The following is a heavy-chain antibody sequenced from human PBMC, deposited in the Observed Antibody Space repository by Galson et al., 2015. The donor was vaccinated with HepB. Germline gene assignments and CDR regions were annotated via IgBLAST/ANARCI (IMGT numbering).Heavy chain of an antibody. Sequence: SLRLSCAASGFTFSSYDMSWVRQAPGKGLEWVSSISGSGHDTYYADSVKGRFTISRDNSKKTLYLQMNSLRAEDTGVYYCAKVLSSSWDEDALDIWGHGTRVTASS. V-gene: IGHV3-23*01. CDR1: GFTFSSYD. CDR2: ISGSGHDT. D-gene: IGHD6-13*01. CDR3: AKVLSSSWDEDALDI. J-gene: IGHJ3*02.